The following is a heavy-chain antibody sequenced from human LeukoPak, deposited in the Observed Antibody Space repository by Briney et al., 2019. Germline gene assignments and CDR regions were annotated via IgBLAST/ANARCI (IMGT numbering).Heavy chain of an antibody. CDR2: IYTSGST. D-gene: IGHD6-13*01. Sequence: KPSETLSLTCTVSGGSISSYYWSWIRQPAGKGLEWIGRIYTSGSTNYNPSLKSRVTMSVDTSKNQFSLKLSSVTAADTAVYYCARVRVVAAAGMDYYYYYMDVWGKGTTVTVSS. J-gene: IGHJ6*03. CDR3: ARVRVVAAAGMDYYYYYMDV. V-gene: IGHV4-4*07. CDR1: GGSISSYY.